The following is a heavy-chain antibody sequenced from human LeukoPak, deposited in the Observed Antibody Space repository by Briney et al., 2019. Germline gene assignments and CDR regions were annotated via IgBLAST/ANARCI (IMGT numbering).Heavy chain of an antibody. CDR3: AREPFDS. CDR2: ISSGGSTI. Sequence: GGSLRLSCAASGFTFSSYEMNWVRQAPGKGLEWVSYISSGGSTIYQADSVKGRFTISRDNAKNSLYLQTNSLRVEDTAVYYCAREPFDSWGQGTLVTVSS. V-gene: IGHV3-48*03. J-gene: IGHJ4*02. CDR1: GFTFSSYE.